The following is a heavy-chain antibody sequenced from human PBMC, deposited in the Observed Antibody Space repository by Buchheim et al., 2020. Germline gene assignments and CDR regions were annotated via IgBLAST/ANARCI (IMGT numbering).Heavy chain of an antibody. CDR3: ARGTDSGSSSVPDY. V-gene: IGHV3-30-3*01. CDR1: GFTFSSYA. D-gene: IGHD6-6*01. CDR2: ISYDGSNK. Sequence: QVQLVESGGGVVQPGRSLRLSCAASGFTFSSYAMHWVRLAPGKGLEWVAVISYDGSNKYYADSVKGRFTISRDNSKNTLYLQMNSLRAEDTAVYYCARGTDSGSSSVPDYWGQGTL. J-gene: IGHJ4*02.